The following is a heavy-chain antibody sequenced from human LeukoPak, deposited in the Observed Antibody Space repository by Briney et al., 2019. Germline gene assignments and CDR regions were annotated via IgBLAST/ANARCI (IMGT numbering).Heavy chain of an antibody. CDR1: GFTFSTYA. CDR2: ISGSGGRT. J-gene: IGHJ4*02. V-gene: IGHV3-23*01. D-gene: IGHD3-10*01. Sequence: GGSRGLSWAASGFTFSTYAMSWVRQAPGKGQEWVSAISGSGGRTYYADSVKGRFTISRDNSKNTLYLQMNSLRAEDTAVYYCAKEKESSGYFDYWGQGTLVTVSS. CDR3: AKEKESSGYFDY.